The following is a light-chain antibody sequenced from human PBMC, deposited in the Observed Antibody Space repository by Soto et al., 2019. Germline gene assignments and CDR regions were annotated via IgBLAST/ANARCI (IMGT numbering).Light chain of an antibody. CDR2: GAS. CDR3: QQYGASPFN. CDR1: QSVSGTY. J-gene: IGKJ3*01. Sequence: EIVLTQSPGTLSLSPGERATLSCRASQSVSGTYLAWYQQRPGQAPKVLIYGASSRAAGIPDRFSGSGSGTDFTLTISRLEPEGFAVYYCQQYGASPFNFGHGTKVDIK. V-gene: IGKV3-20*01.